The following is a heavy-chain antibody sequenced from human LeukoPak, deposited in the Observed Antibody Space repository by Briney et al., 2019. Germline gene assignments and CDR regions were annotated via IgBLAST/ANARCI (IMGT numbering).Heavy chain of an antibody. D-gene: IGHD3-10*02. CDR1: GFTFSSYA. V-gene: IGHV3-30-3*01. J-gene: IGHJ4*02. CDR3: AKDPLSGGYLDIGGNFDY. CDR2: ISYDGSNK. Sequence: GGSLRPSCAASGFTFSSYAMHWVRQAPGKGLEWVAVISYDGSNKYYADSVKGRFTISRDNSKNTLYLQMNSLRAEDTAVYYCAKDPLSGGYLDIGGNFDYWGQGTLVTVSS.